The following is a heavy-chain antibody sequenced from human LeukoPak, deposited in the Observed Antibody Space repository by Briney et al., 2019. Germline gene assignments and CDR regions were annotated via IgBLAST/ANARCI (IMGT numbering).Heavy chain of an antibody. Sequence: GRSLRLSCAASGFTFSSYALFWVRQAPGKGLEWVSAISGSGGSTYYTDSVKGRFTISRDNSKNTLYLQMNSLRAEDTAVYYCAKILSDYDILTGYSGLYYYYGMDVWGQGTTVTVSS. CDR2: ISGSGGST. J-gene: IGHJ6*02. CDR1: GFTFSSYA. D-gene: IGHD3-9*01. CDR3: AKILSDYDILTGYSGLYYYYGMDV. V-gene: IGHV3-23*01.